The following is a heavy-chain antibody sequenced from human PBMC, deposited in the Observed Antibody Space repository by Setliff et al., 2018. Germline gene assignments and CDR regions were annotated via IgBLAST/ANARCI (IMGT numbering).Heavy chain of an antibody. Sequence: PSETLSLTCTVSGGSISSYYWSWIRQPAGKGLEWIGHIYIGGSANYNPSLKSRVTMSIDTSKNQFSLKLDSVTAADMAVYYCAREQWLDPPGYYYMDVWAKGTTVTVSS. CDR2: IYIGGSA. V-gene: IGHV4-4*07. D-gene: IGHD6-19*01. CDR1: GGSISSYY. CDR3: AREQWLDPPGYYYMDV. J-gene: IGHJ6*03.